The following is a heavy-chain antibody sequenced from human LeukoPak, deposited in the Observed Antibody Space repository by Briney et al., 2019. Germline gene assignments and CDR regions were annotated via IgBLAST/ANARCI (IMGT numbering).Heavy chain of an antibody. V-gene: IGHV4-39*01. CDR2: IYYSGST. D-gene: IGHD1-7*01. CDR1: GGSISSRSYY. J-gene: IGHJ4*02. Sequence: PSETLSLTCSVSGGSISSRSYYWGWIRQTPGKGLEWIGSIYYSGSTYYNPSLKSRVTISIDTSKNQFSLKLSSVTAADTAVYYCAVRNWNYGFRYFDYWGQGTLVTVSS. CDR3: AVRNWNYGFRYFDY.